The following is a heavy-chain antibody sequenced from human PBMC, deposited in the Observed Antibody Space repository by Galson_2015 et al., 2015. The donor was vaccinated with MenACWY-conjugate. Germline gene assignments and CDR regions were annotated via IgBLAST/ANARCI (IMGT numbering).Heavy chain of an antibody. CDR1: GGTFGSYA. Sequence: SVKVSCKASGGTFGSYAISWVRQAPGQGLEWMGGIIPIFGTANYAQKFQGRVTITADESTSTAYMELSSLRSEDTAVYYCARDINYYDSSGYYYDYYYYYGMDVWGQGTTVTVSS. V-gene: IGHV1-69*13. CDR2: IIPIFGTA. CDR3: ARDINYYDSSGYYYDYYYYYGMDV. J-gene: IGHJ6*02. D-gene: IGHD3-22*01.